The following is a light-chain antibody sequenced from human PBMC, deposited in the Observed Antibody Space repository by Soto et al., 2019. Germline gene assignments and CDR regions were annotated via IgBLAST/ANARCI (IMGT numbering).Light chain of an antibody. Sequence: QMTQSPSTLSASVGDRVTITGLARQNINSWLACYQQKPWKAHKLLIYKASPLESGVPSRFSGSESGTEFTLTISSLQPDEFETYFCQQYHVHWTFGQRTTVQIK. CDR1: QNINSW. J-gene: IGKJ1*01. CDR3: QQYHVHWT. V-gene: IGKV1-5*03. CDR2: KAS.